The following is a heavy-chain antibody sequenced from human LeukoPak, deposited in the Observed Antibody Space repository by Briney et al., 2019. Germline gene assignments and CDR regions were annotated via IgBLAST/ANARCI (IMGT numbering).Heavy chain of an antibody. CDR2: ISAYNGNT. J-gene: IGHJ5*02. Sequence: GASVKVSCKASGYTFTSYGISWVRQAPGQGLEWMGWISAYNGNTNYAQKLQGRVTMTTDTSTSTAYMELRSLRSDDTAVYYCARVDTAMVRGGWFDPWGQGTLVTVSS. CDR1: GYTFTSYG. D-gene: IGHD5-18*01. V-gene: IGHV1-18*01. CDR3: ARVDTAMVRGGWFDP.